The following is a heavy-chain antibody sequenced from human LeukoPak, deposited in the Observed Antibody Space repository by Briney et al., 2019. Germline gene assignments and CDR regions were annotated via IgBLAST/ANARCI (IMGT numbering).Heavy chain of an antibody. D-gene: IGHD3-9*01. V-gene: IGHV4-39*07. CDR1: GGSISSSSYY. CDR3: ARRRGGAYDILTGPLFDY. CDR2: IYYSGST. Sequence: SETLSLTCTVSGGSISSSSYYWGWIRQPPGKGLERIGSIYYSGSTNYNPSLKSRVTISVDTSKNQFSLKLSSVTAADTAVYYCARRRGGAYDILTGPLFDYWGQGTLVTVSS. J-gene: IGHJ4*02.